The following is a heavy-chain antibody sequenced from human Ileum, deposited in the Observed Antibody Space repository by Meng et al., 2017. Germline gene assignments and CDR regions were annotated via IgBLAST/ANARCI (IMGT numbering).Heavy chain of an antibody. CDR3: AREWSGSYRHFDY. J-gene: IGHJ4*02. CDR2: IHHSGST. CDR1: GGHISTSDW. D-gene: IGHD1-26*01. V-gene: IGHV4-4*02. Sequence: QGQLQESGPGLLKPSGTLSLTCAVSGGHISTSDWWSWVRQPPGKGLEWIGEIHHSGSTNYNPSLKSRVTISVDKSKNQFSLKLNSVTAADTAVYYCAREWSGSYRHFDYWGQGTLVTVSS.